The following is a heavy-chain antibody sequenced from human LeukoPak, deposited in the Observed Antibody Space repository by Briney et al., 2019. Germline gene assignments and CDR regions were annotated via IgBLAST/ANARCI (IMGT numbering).Heavy chain of an antibody. V-gene: IGHV1-3*01. CDR1: GYTFSDYA. CDR3: ARGIVVVPAAIQVGYYYGMDV. CDR2: IDAGNGDT. D-gene: IGHD2-2*01. Sequence: ASVKVSCKASGYTFSDYAMHWVRQAPGQRFEWMGWIDAGNGDTRYSQKFQGRVTITRDTSASTAYIEQRSLRSEDTAMYYCARGIVVVPAAIQVGYYYGMDVWGQGTTVTVSS. J-gene: IGHJ6*02.